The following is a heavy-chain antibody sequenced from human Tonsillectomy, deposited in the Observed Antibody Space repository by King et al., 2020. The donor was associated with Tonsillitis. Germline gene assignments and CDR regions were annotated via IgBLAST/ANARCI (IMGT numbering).Heavy chain of an antibody. CDR2: IYHSGST. CDR3: ARWAGGSGSPTGWFDP. CDR1: GGSISSYY. D-gene: IGHD3-10*01. V-gene: IGHV4-59*01. Sequence: VQLQESGPGLVKPSETLSLTCTVSGGSISSYYWSWIRQPPGKGLEWIACIYHSGSTNYSPSLKSRVTISADTSTNQFSLKLSSVTAADTAVYYCARWAGGSGSPTGWFDPWGQGTLVTVSS. J-gene: IGHJ5*02.